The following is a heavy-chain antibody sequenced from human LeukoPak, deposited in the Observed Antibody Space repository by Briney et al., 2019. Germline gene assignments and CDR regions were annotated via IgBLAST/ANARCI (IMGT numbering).Heavy chain of an antibody. CDR2: IYTIGIT. Sequence: SETLSLTCTVSGASISRYHWSWVRQAAGKGLDWIGRIYTIGITNYNPSLNSRLTISVDKPKNRFSLRLSSMTAADTAVYYCARDRQGDYYGAGAYSYYFDYWGHGTLVTVTS. CDR3: ARDRQGDYYGAGAYSYYFDY. J-gene: IGHJ4*01. V-gene: IGHV4-4*07. CDR1: GASISRYH. D-gene: IGHD3-10*01.